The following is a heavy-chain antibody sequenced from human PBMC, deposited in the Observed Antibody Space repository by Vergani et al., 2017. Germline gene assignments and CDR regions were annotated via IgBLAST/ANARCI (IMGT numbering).Heavy chain of an antibody. V-gene: IGHV3-30-3*01. J-gene: IGHJ4*02. Sequence: QLQLVESGGGVVQPGRSLRLSCAASGFSFGNYAMHWVRQAPGKGLEWVGVISYDGTEKKYADSVNGRFTISRDNSKKMMSLQMNSLRVEDTAVYYCARGGKGIIMVVPSTHLWGQGTQVSVS. CDR1: GFSFGNYA. D-gene: IGHD2-15*01. CDR3: ARGGKGIIMVVPSTHL. CDR2: ISYDGTEK.